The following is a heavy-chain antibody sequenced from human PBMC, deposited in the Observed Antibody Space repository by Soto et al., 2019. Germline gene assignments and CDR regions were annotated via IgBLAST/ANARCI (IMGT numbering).Heavy chain of an antibody. Sequence: PGGSLRLSCAASGFTFSSYAMHWVRQAPGKGLEWVAVISYDGSNKYYADSVKGRFTISRDNSKNTLYLQMNSLRAEDTAVYYCARALGMATMEFDYWGQGTLVTVYS. J-gene: IGHJ4*02. CDR3: ARALGMATMEFDY. D-gene: IGHD5-12*01. CDR2: ISYDGSNK. CDR1: GFTFSSYA. V-gene: IGHV3-30-3*01.